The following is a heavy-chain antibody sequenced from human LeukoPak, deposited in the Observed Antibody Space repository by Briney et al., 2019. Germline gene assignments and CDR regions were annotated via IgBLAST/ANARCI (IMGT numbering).Heavy chain of an antibody. CDR1: GGSINSYY. CDR2: IYYSGST. Sequence: SETLSLTCTVSGGSINSYYWSWIRQSPGKGLEWIGYIYYSGSTNYNPSLKSRATISVDTSKNQFSLKLSSVTAADTAVYYCARHARDGYNSNWFDPWGQGTLVTVSS. CDR3: ARHARDGYNSNWFDP. D-gene: IGHD5-24*01. V-gene: IGHV4-59*08. J-gene: IGHJ5*02.